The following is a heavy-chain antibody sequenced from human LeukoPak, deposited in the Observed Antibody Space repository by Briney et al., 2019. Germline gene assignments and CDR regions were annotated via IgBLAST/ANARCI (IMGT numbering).Heavy chain of an antibody. D-gene: IGHD3-10*01. CDR2: INHSGST. V-gene: IGHV4-34*01. Sequence: SETLSLTCAVYGGSFSGYYWSWIRQPPGKGLEWIGEINHSGSTNYNPSLKSRVTISVDTSKNQFSLKLSSVTAADTAVNYCARARPDYYGSGSYWRYNWFDPWGQGTLVTVSS. CDR1: GGSFSGYY. CDR3: ARARPDYYGSGSYWRYNWFDP. J-gene: IGHJ5*02.